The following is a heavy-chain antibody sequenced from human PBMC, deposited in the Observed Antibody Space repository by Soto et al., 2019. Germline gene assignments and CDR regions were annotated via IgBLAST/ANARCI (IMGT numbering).Heavy chain of an antibody. V-gene: IGHV3-30*18. CDR1: GFTFSSYG. J-gene: IGHJ5*02. Sequence: GGSLRLSCAASGFTFSSYGMHWVRQAPGKGLEWVAVISYDGSNKYYADSVKGRFTISRDNSKNTLYLQMNSLRAEDTAVYYCAKPRLEWGGNWFDPWGQGTLVTVSS. CDR3: AKPRLEWGGNWFDP. D-gene: IGHD3-3*01. CDR2: ISYDGSNK.